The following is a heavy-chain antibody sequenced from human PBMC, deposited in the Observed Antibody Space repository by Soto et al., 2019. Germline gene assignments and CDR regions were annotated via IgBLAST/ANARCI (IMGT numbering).Heavy chain of an antibody. J-gene: IGHJ3*02. Sequence: GGSLRLSCAASGFTVSSNYMSWVRQAPGKGLEWVSVIYSGGSTYYADSVKGRFTISRDNSKNTLYLQMNSLRAEDTAVYYCAKDQVGTIHDAFDIWGQGTMVTVSS. V-gene: IGHV3-53*01. CDR1: GFTVSSNY. CDR3: AKDQVGTIHDAFDI. CDR2: IYSGGST. D-gene: IGHD1-26*01.